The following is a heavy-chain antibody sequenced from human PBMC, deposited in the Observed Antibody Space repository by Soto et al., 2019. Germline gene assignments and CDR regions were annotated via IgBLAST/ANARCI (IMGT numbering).Heavy chain of an antibody. Sequence: SVKVSCKASGGTFSSYTISWVRQAPGQGLEWMGRIIPILGIANYAQKFQGRVTITADKSTSTAYMELSSLRSEDTAVYYCAADLRIAADGYQIDALDIWGQGTMVTVSS. D-gene: IGHD6-13*01. CDR3: AADLRIAADGYQIDALDI. CDR2: IIPILGIA. J-gene: IGHJ3*02. CDR1: GGTFSSYT. V-gene: IGHV1-69*02.